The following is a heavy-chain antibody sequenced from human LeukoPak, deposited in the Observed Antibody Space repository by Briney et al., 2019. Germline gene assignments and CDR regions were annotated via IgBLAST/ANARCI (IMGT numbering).Heavy chain of an antibody. CDR1: GFTFSGSA. CDR2: IRSKANSYAT. Sequence: GGSLKLSCAASGFTFSGSAMHWVRQASGKGLEWVGRIRSKANSYATAYAASVKGRFTISRDDSKNTAYLQMNSLKTEDTAVYYCTSHAQHRPNWGQGTLVTVSS. J-gene: IGHJ4*02. CDR3: TSHAQHRPN. V-gene: IGHV3-73*01.